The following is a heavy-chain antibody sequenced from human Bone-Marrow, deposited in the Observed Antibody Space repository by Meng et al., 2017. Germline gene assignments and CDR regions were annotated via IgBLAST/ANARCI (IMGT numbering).Heavy chain of an antibody. J-gene: IGHJ4*02. V-gene: IGHV3-23*01. CDR3: AKVHIPLYYYDSSGYCLDY. CDR1: GFTFSSYE. CDR2: ISGSGGST. D-gene: IGHD3-22*01. Sequence: GGSLRLSCAASGFTFSSYEMNWVRQAPGKGLEWVSAISGSGGSTYYADSVKGRFTISRDNSKNTLYLQMNSLRAEDTAVYYCAKVHIPLYYYDSSGYCLDYWGQGTLVTVSS.